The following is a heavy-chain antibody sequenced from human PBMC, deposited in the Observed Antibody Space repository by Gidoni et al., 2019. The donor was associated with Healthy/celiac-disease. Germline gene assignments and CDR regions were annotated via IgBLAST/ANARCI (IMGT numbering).Heavy chain of an antibody. J-gene: IGHJ4*02. V-gene: IGHV3-23*01. CDR3: ANFYSSSWEGLFDY. CDR2: ISGSGGST. D-gene: IGHD6-13*01. CDR1: GFTVSSYA. Sequence: EVQLLESGGGLVQLGGSLRPSCAASGFTVSSYAMSWVRQATGKGLEWVSAISGSGGSTYYADSVKGRFTISRDNSKNTLYLQMNSLRAEDTAVYYCANFYSSSWEGLFDYWGQGTLVTVSS.